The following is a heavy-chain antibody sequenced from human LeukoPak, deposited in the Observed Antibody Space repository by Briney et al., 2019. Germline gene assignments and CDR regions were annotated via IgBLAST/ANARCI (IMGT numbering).Heavy chain of an antibody. CDR3: ARDQGSLPVWFYYYMDV. D-gene: IGHD3-16*01. J-gene: IGHJ6*03. CDR2: ISYDGTNK. V-gene: IGHV3-30*01. CDR1: GFTFSSYA. Sequence: SGGSLRLSCAASGFTFSSYAMHWVRQAPGKGLEWLAVISYDGTNKYYADSVKGRFTISRDNSKNTLYLQMNSQRDEDTAVYYCARDQGSLPVWFYYYMDVWGSGTTVTVSS.